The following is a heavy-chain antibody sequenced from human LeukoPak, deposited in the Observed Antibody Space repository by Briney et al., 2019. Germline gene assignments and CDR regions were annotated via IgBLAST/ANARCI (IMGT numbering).Heavy chain of an antibody. CDR3: ARGLVGISGAFDV. CDR2: ILNDGSHK. D-gene: IGHD1-26*01. CDR1: GFTFSTYN. J-gene: IGHJ3*01. V-gene: IGHV3-30*09. Sequence: GGSLRLSCEGSGFTFSTYNLHWVRQAPGKGLEWVAVILNDGSHKYDADSVRGRFDASRDNSKNTLYLQLRSLRPEDTAVYFCARGLVGISGAFDVWGHGIMVTVSS.